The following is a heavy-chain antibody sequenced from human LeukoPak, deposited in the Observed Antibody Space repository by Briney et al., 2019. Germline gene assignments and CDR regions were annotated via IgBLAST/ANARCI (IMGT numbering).Heavy chain of an antibody. J-gene: IGHJ4*02. Sequence: GGSLRLSCAASGFTFSSYEMNWVRQAPGKGLEWVSYISSSGYTIYYADSVKGRFTISRDNSRNTLYLQMISLRPEDTAVYYCAKDTSIGKYCTNGVCSPFDYWGQGTLVTVSS. D-gene: IGHD2-8*01. CDR3: AKDTSIGKYCTNGVCSPFDY. CDR2: ISSSGYTI. V-gene: IGHV3-48*03. CDR1: GFTFSSYE.